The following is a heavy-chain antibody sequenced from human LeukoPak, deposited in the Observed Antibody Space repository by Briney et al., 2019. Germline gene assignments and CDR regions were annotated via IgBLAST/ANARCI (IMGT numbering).Heavy chain of an antibody. D-gene: IGHD3-3*01. CDR1: GFTVSSNY. CDR2: IYSGGST. J-gene: IGHJ4*02. Sequence: GGSLRLSCAASGFTVSSNYMSWVRQAPGKGLEWVSVIYSGGSTYYADSVKGRFTISRDNSKNTLYLQMNSLRAEDTAVYYCARMVPSYDFWSGLIPDYFDYWGQGTLSPSPQ. CDR3: ARMVPSYDFWSGLIPDYFDY. V-gene: IGHV3-53*01.